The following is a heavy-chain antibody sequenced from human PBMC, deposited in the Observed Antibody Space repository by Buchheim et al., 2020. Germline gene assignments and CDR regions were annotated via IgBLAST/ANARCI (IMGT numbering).Heavy chain of an antibody. CDR1: GFVFSDYY. CDR2: ISSTGSSK. CDR3: ARRSDYFYGVDV. J-gene: IGHJ6*02. V-gene: IGHV3-11*01. Sequence: QVQLVESGGGLVKPGGSLRLSCAASGFVFSDYYMSWIRQAPGKGLEWVSYISSTGSSKDYVDSVKGRFIVSRDNAKKSLYLQMNSLRAEDAAFYYCARRSDYFYGVDVWGQGTT.